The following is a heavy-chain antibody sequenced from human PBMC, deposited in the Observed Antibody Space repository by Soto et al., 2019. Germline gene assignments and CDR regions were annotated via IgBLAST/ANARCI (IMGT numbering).Heavy chain of an antibody. D-gene: IGHD6-13*01. CDR1: GCTFNIYG. Sequence: PGGSLRLSGVVSGCTFNIYGMHWVRQAPGKGLEWVAVISYDGKSRYYADSVKGRFAVSRDNSKNTLYMQMNSLRPEDTDVYLCQKDRPSSLQNLSAEFGLWGQGPLVTVSS. CDR2: ISYDGKSR. J-gene: IGHJ4*02. V-gene: IGHV3-30*18. CDR3: QKDRPSSLQNLSAEFGL.